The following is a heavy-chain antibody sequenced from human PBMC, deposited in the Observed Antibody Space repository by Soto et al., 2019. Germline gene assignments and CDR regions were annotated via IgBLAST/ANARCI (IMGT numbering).Heavy chain of an antibody. J-gene: IGHJ6*02. CDR2: IYYSGST. CDR3: ASSNIAAAGFYYYGMDV. D-gene: IGHD6-13*01. Sequence: PSETLSLTCTVSGGSISSYYWGWIRQPPGKGLEWIGYIYYSGSTNYNPSLKSRVTISVDTSKNQFSLKLSSVTAADTAVYYCASSNIAAAGFYYYGMDVWGRGTTVTAP. CDR1: GGSISSYY. V-gene: IGHV4-59*01.